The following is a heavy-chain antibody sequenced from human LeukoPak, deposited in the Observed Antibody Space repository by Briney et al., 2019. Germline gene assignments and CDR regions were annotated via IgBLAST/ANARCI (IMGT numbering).Heavy chain of an antibody. CDR1: GFTVSSNY. V-gene: IGHV3-53*01. Sequence: GGYLRRSCAASGFTVSSNYMSWVRQAPGKGLEWVSVIYSGGSTYYADSVKGRFTISRDNSKNTLYLQMNSLRAEDTAVYYCARGPARAAFDYWGQGTLVTVSS. CDR3: ARGPARAAFDY. D-gene: IGHD6-25*01. CDR2: IYSGGST. J-gene: IGHJ4*02.